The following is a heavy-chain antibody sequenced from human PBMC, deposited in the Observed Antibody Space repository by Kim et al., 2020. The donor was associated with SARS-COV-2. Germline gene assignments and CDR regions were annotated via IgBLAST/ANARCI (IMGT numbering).Heavy chain of an antibody. D-gene: IGHD6-13*01. Sequence: GGSLRLSCAASGFTFDDYAMHWVRQXPGKXXEWXSXISGDGGSTYYAXSXKGXFTIXRXNSKNSLYLQMNSLRTEDXPLXXXAXDRVGYXSSWSPLDYWGXGTLVTV. CDR1: GFTFDDYA. CDR2: ISGDGGST. V-gene: IGHV3-43*02. J-gene: IGHJ4*02. CDR3: AXDRVGYXSSWSPLDY.